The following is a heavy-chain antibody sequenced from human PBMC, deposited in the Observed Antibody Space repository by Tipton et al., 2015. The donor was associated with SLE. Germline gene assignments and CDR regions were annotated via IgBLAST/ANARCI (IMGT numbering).Heavy chain of an antibody. J-gene: IGHJ4*02. Sequence: LRLSCAVYGGSFSGYYWSWIRQPPGKGLEWIGEINHSGSTNYNPSLKSRVTISVDTSKNQFSLKLSSVTAADTAVYYCARCSRGVGWAARPYYFDYWGQGTLATVSS. V-gene: IGHV4-34*01. CDR3: ARCSRGVGWAARPYYFDY. D-gene: IGHD6-6*01. CDR2: INHSGST. CDR1: GGSFSGYY.